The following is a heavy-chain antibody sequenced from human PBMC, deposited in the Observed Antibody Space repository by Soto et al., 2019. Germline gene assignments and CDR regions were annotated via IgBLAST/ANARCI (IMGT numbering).Heavy chain of an antibody. CDR1: GFTFGSYA. V-gene: IGHV3-23*01. CDR2: ISGSGGST. CDR3: AKDPGGYSYGYEWFDP. Sequence: GGSLRLSCAASGFTFGSYAMSWVRQAPGKGLEWVSAISGSGGSTYYADSVKGRFTISRDNSKNTLYLQMNSLRAEDTAVYYCAKDPGGYSYGYEWFDPWGQGTLVTVS. J-gene: IGHJ5*02. D-gene: IGHD5-18*01.